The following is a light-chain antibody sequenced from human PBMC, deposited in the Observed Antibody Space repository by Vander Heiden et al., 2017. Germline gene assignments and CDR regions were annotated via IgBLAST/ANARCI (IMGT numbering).Light chain of an antibody. Sequence: EIVLTQSPGTLSLSAGERATLSCRASQSVRSSHLAWYQQKPGQAPRLLIYGTSSRATGIPDRFSGSGSGTDFTLTISRLEPEDFAVYYCQQYDSPPRTFGQGTKLENK. CDR2: GTS. V-gene: IGKV3-20*01. J-gene: IGKJ2*01. CDR1: QSVRSSH. CDR3: QQYDSPPRT.